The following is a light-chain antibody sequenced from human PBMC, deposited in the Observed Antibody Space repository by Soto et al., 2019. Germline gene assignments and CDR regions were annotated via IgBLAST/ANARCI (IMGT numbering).Light chain of an antibody. Sequence: DIVMTQSPATLSVAPGERVTFSCRASQSVSRKLAWYQQKPGQAPRLLIYGAFNRATGIPARFSGSGSGTDFTLTISSLEPEDSAVYYCQQRNVWPPVTFGQGTRLEIK. CDR1: QSVSRK. CDR3: QQRNVWPPVT. CDR2: GAF. V-gene: IGKV3-11*01. J-gene: IGKJ5*01.